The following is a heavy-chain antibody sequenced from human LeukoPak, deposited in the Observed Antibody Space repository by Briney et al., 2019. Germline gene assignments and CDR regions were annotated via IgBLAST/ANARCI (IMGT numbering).Heavy chain of an antibody. CDR1: GFTFNSYA. CDR2: ISYDGSNK. Sequence: GGSLRLPCAASGFTFNSYAMHWVRQAPGKGLEWVAVISYDGSNKYYADSVKGRFTISRDNSKNTLYLQMNSLRAEDTAVYYCARGLHYDILTGYLQFDYWGQETLVTVSS. V-gene: IGHV3-30*04. CDR3: ARGLHYDILTGYLQFDY. D-gene: IGHD3-9*01. J-gene: IGHJ4*02.